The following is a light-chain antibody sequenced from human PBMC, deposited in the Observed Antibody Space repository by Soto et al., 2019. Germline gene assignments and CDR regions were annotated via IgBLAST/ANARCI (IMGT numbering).Light chain of an antibody. CDR1: QNINNY. Sequence: DIQMTQSPSSLSASVGDRVTMTCRASQNINNYLNWYQQKPGKAPKLLIFAAANLETGIPSRFSGSGSGTDFTLSVSNLQPEDFVTYYCQQTYVTPPWTFGQGTKVEI. CDR3: QQTYVTPPWT. J-gene: IGKJ1*01. V-gene: IGKV1-39*01. CDR2: AAA.